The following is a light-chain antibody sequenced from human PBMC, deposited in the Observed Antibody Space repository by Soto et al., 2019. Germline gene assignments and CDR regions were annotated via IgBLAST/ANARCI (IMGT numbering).Light chain of an antibody. Sequence: EVVLTQSPGTLSLSPGESATLSCRASQSVTNNYLAWYQQKPGQAPRLLIFDSSDRANGTPDRFSGSGSGTHFTLTISRLEPEDFAVYYCLQYGSSHPYTFGQGTKLEIK. CDR3: LQYGSSHPYT. V-gene: IGKV3-20*01. CDR1: QSVTNNY. CDR2: DSS. J-gene: IGKJ2*01.